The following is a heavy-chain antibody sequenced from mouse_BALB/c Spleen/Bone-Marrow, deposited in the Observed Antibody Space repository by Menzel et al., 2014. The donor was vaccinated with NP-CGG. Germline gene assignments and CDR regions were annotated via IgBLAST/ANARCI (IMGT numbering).Heavy chain of an antibody. CDR2: ISDGGSYT. J-gene: IGHJ2*01. V-gene: IGHV5-4*02. CDR3: ARVSYDYFDY. D-gene: IGHD2-4*01. Sequence: EVQLQQSGGGLVKPGGSLKLSCAASGFTFSDYYMYWVRQTPEKRLEWGATISDGGSYTYYPDSVKGRFTISRDNAKNNLYLQMSSLKSEDTAMYYCARVSYDYFDYWGQGTTLTVSS. CDR1: GFTFSDYY.